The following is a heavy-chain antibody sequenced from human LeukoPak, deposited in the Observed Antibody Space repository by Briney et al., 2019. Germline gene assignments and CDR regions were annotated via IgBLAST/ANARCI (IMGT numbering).Heavy chain of an antibody. CDR2: IYYSGST. J-gene: IGHJ2*01. CDR1: GGSISSSSYY. V-gene: IGHV4-39*07. D-gene: IGHD4-17*01. CDR3: ARADYVGYFDL. Sequence: SETLSLTCTVSGGSISSSSYYWGWIRQSPGKGLEWIGSIYYSGSTYYNPSLKSRVTISVDTSKNQFSLKLSSVTAADTAVYYCARADYVGYFDLWGRGTLVTVSS.